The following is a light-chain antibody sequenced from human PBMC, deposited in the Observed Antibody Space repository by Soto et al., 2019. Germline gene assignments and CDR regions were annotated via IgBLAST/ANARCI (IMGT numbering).Light chain of an antibody. CDR3: QSYESSLSGYV. V-gene: IGLV1-40*01. J-gene: IGLJ1*01. CDR1: SXNIGAGYD. CDR2: ANN. Sequence: QSVLTQPRSVSGAPGQRVTISCTGSSXNIGAGYDVHWYQQLPGTAPKLLIYANNNRPSGVPDRFAGSKSGTSVSLAITGLQSDDEADYYCQSYESSLSGYVFGTGTKVTIL.